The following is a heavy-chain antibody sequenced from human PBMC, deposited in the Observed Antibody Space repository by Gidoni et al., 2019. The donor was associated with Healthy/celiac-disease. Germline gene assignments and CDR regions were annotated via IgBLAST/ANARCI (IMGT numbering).Heavy chain of an antibody. CDR1: GFTFSSYS. CDR3: ARERAVAGTIGYYYYGMDV. V-gene: IGHV3-21*01. D-gene: IGHD6-19*01. Sequence: EVQLVESGGGLVKPGGSLRLSCAASGFTFSSYSMNWVRQAPGKGLGWVSSISSSSSSIYYADSVKGRFTISRDNAKNSLYLQMNSLRAEDTAVYYCARERAVAGTIGYYYYGMDVWGQGTTVTVSS. J-gene: IGHJ6*02. CDR2: ISSSSSSI.